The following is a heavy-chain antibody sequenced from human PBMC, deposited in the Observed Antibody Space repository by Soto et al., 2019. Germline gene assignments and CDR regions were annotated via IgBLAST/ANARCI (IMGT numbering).Heavy chain of an antibody. CDR2: IYYSGST. CDR1: VGSISSGGYY. J-gene: IGHJ1*01. CDR3: SREPLT. Sequence: QVQLQESGPGLVKPSQTLSLTCTVSVGSISSGGYYWSWIRQHPGKGLEWIGYIYYSGSTYYNPTLNSQITISVDTSNNQFVLKLSCVTAADAAVYYCSREPLTWGQGTLVTVSP. V-gene: IGHV4-31*01.